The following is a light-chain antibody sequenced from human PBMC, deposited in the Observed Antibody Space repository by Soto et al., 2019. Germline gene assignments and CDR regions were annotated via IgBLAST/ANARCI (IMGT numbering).Light chain of an antibody. CDR2: DAS. CDR3: HHGFT. V-gene: IGKV1-5*01. J-gene: IGKJ3*01. Sequence: DIEMTQSPSTLSASVGDRVTITCRASRNISTWLAWYQQKPGHAPKLMIFDASSLEAGVPSRFSGSGSGTDFTSSVCRLQPDYFAPYYCHHGFTFGPGTKVDFK. CDR1: RNISTW.